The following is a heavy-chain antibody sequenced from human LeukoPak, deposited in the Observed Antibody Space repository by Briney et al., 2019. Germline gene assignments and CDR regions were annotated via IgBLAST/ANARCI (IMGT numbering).Heavy chain of an antibody. V-gene: IGHV1-18*01. J-gene: IGHJ6*03. Sequence: ASVKVSCKASGYTFTSYGISWVRQAPGQGLEWMGWISAYNGNTNYAQKLQGRVTMTTDTSTNTAYLELRSLRSDDTAVYYCARGGPWAVATIKDYYLDVWGKGTTVTVSS. CDR3: ARGGPWAVATIKDYYLDV. CDR2: ISAYNGNT. CDR1: GYTFTSYG. D-gene: IGHD5-24*01.